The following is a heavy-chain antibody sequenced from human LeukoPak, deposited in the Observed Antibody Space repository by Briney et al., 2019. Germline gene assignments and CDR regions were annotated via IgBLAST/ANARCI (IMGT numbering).Heavy chain of an antibody. V-gene: IGHV3-23*01. D-gene: IGHD4-17*01. CDR1: GFAFSTYA. CDR2: VSGSGGST. J-gene: IGHJ3*02. CDR3: AKADPFRAVAFDI. Sequence: PGGSLRLSCAASGFAFSTYAMNWVRQAPGKGLEWVSAVSGSGGSTYYADSVKGRFTISRDNPKNILYLQMNSLGAEDTAVYYCAKADPFRAVAFDIWGQGTMVTVSS.